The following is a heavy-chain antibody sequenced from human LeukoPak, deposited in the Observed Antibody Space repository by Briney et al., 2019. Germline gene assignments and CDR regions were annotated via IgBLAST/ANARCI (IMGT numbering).Heavy chain of an antibody. J-gene: IGHJ4*02. CDR1: GGSISSSSYY. CDR3: ARLVERIDY. CDR2: IYYSGST. Sequence: SETLSLTCTVSGGSISSSSYYWGWIRQPPGKGLEWIGRIYYSGSTYYNPSLKSRVTISVDTSKSQSALKLSSVTATDTAVYYWARLVERIDYWGQGTLVTVSS. D-gene: IGHD6-25*01. V-gene: IGHV4-39*01.